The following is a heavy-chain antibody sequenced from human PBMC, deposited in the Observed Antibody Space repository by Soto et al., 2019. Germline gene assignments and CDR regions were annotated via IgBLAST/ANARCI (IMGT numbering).Heavy chain of an antibody. CDR3: AAFDCTSGVCPNDAFDI. D-gene: IGHD2-8*01. V-gene: IGHV1-2*04. Sequence: GASVKVSCKASGYTFTGYYMHWVRQAPGQGLEWMGWINPNSGGTNYAQKFQGWVTMTRDTSISTAYMELSRLRSDDTAVYYCAAFDCTSGVCPNDAFDIWGQGTMVTVSS. CDR1: GYTFTGYY. CDR2: INPNSGGT. J-gene: IGHJ3*02.